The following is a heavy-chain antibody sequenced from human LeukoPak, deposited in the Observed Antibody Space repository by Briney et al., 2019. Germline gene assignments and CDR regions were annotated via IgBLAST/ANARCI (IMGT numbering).Heavy chain of an antibody. CDR3: AHRRLSSGYSVFDY. J-gene: IGHJ4*02. CDR1: GFSLSTSGVG. Sequence: ESVPTLVKPTQTLTLTCTFSGFSLSTSGVGVGWIREPPGKALEWLALIYWDADKRYSPSQKSRLTITKDTSKNQVVLTMTNMDPVDTATYYCAHRRLSSGYSVFDYWGRGTLVAVSS. V-gene: IGHV2-5*02. CDR2: IYWDADK. D-gene: IGHD3-22*01.